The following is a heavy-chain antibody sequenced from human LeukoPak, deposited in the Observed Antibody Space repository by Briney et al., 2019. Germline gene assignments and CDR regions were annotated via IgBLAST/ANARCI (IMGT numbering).Heavy chain of an antibody. CDR1: GFKFDDYW. Sequence: PGGSLRLSCAASGFKFDDYWMNWVRQAPGKGLEWVANIKEDGSEKYYVDSVKGRFTISRDNARNFLYLQMNSLRAEDTAVYYYARAGTSIRGIKVYWGQGTLVTVSS. V-gene: IGHV3-7*03. J-gene: IGHJ4*02. CDR3: ARAGTSIRGIKVY. CDR2: IKEDGSEK. D-gene: IGHD3-10*01.